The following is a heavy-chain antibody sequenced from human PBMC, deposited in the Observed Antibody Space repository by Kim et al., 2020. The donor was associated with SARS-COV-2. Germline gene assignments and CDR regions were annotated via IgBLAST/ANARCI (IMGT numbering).Heavy chain of an antibody. J-gene: IGHJ6*02. Sequence: GGSLRLSCIVSGFTFNRYAMHWVRQAPGKGLEWVGGFSLDSNRIDYADSVKGRFTISRDFAKNSLYLQMNSLRVDDMALYYCGKDLVPGGLDVWGQGTTV. CDR3: GKDLVPGGLDV. CDR1: GFTFNRYA. V-gene: IGHV3-9*03. D-gene: IGHD2-8*02. CDR2: FSLDSNRI.